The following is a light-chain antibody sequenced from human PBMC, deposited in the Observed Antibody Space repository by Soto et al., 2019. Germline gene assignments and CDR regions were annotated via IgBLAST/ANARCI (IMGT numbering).Light chain of an antibody. J-gene: IGKJ1*01. V-gene: IGKV1-39*01. CDR3: QQSDRTPWT. CDR1: QSISSY. CDR2: AAS. Sequence: DLQMTQSPSSLSASVGDRVTITCRASQSISSYLNWYPQKPGKAPQLLIYAASSLHSGVPSRFSGSGSGPDFNLTISSLQPEDFATYYWQQSDRTPWTFGQGTKVEIK.